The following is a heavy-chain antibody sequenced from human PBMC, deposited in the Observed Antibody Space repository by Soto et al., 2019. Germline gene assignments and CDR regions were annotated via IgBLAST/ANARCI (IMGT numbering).Heavy chain of an antibody. CDR2: IYYSGST. V-gene: IGHV4-59*01. CDR3: ARVHSSGWYGTDYYYYGMDV. D-gene: IGHD6-19*01. CDR1: GGSISSYY. J-gene: IGHJ6*02. Sequence: SETLSLTCTVSGGSISSYYWSWIRQPPGKGLEWIGYIYYSGSTNYNPSLKSRVTISVDTSKNQFSLKLSSVTAADTAVYYCARVHSSGWYGTDYYYYGMDVWGQGTTVTVSS.